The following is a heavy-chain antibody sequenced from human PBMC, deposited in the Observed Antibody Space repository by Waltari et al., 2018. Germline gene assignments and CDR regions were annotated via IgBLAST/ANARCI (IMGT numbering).Heavy chain of an antibody. CDR3: ARSGEMKGTVDY. V-gene: IGHV1-69*02. CDR1: GGTFSTYT. J-gene: IGHJ4*02. Sequence: HVQLEQSGAEVKKPGSSVKVSCKASGGTFSTYTVTWVRQAPGQGLEWMGSIIPCRGISKYAQSLQSRLTITVDQSTNTGYMELNNLRPEDTGVYYCARSGEMKGTVDYWGQGTLVTVSS. D-gene: IGHD1-1*01. CDR2: IIPCRGIS.